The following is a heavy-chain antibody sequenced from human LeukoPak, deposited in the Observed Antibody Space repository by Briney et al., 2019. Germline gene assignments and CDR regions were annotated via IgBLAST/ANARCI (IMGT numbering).Heavy chain of an antibody. CDR3: ERMSSSGLVGGYYFDY. Sequence: SETLSLTCTVSGYFISSGYYWGWIRQPPGKGLQWIGSIHHSGSTYYNPSLKSRVTISVDTSKNQFSLKLSSVTAADTAVYYCERMSSSGLVGGYYFDYWGQGTLVTVSS. CDR2: IHHSGST. D-gene: IGHD6-19*01. CDR1: GYFISSGYY. J-gene: IGHJ4*02. V-gene: IGHV4-38-2*02.